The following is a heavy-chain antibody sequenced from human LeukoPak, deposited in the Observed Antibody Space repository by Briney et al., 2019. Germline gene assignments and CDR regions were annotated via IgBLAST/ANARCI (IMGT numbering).Heavy chain of an antibody. J-gene: IGHJ4*02. V-gene: IGHV3-49*04. D-gene: IGHD3-10*01. CDR2: IRSKAYGGTA. CDR3: SRASKLREFFDY. Sequence: PGGSLRLSCTASGFNFGDYAMSWARQAPGKGLEWVGFIRSKAYGGTAEYAASVKGRFTISRDDSKTIAYLQMNSLKTEDTAVYYCSRASKLREFFDYWGQGTLVTVSS. CDR1: GFNFGDYA.